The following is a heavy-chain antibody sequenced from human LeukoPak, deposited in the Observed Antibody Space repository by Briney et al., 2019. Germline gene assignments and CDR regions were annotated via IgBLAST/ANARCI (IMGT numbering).Heavy chain of an antibody. J-gene: IGHJ4*02. CDR3: ARAKEGVAGFFDY. CDR1: GYSISSGYY. Sequence: SETLSLTCAVSGYSISSGYYWGWIRQPPGKGLEWIGSIYHSGSTYYNPSLKSRVTISVDTSKNQFSLKLSSVAAADTAVYYCARAKEGVAGFFDYWGRGTLVTVSS. V-gene: IGHV4-38-2*01. CDR2: IYHSGST. D-gene: IGHD6-19*01.